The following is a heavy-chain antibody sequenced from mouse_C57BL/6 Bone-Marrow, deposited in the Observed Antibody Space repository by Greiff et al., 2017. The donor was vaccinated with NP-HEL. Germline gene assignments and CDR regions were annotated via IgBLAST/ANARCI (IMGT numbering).Heavy chain of an antibody. V-gene: IGHV1-42*01. Sequence: EVKLQESGPELVKPGASVKISCKASGYSFTGYYMNWVKQSPEKSLEWIGEINPSTGGTTYNQKFKAKATLTVDKSSSTAYMQLKSLTSEDSAVYYCAKGYYYGSSYGGWFAYWGQGTLVTVSA. J-gene: IGHJ3*01. CDR2: INPSTGGT. CDR1: GYSFTGYY. CDR3: AKGYYYGSSYGGWFAY. D-gene: IGHD1-1*01.